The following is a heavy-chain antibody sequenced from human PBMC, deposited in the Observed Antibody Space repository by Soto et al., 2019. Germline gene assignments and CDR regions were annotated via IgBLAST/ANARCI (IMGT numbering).Heavy chain of an antibody. CDR2: IFSGGST. V-gene: IGHV3-53*04. CDR3: KSRDY. J-gene: IGHJ4*02. CDR1: GFSVSDNY. Sequence: EVQLVESGGGLVQPGGSLRLACAASGFSVSDNYMNWVRQAPGKGLEWVSVIFSGGSTYYADSVKGRFTISRHNSENTLYLQMRSLGVEDTAVYYCKSRDYWGRGTLVTVSS.